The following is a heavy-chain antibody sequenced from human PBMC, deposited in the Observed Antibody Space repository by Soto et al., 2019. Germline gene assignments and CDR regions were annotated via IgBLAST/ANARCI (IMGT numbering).Heavy chain of an antibody. CDR1: GYKFKSYA. J-gene: IGHJ5*02. Sequence: QLVQSGTEVKKPGASVKVSCKASGYKFKSYAISWVRQVPGQGLEWMGWISAYNGDTNYAQRFQDRVTITADTSRSLAHMEFRSLRSDDTAVYFCARDVLILSWSPGYCFDRWGQGSLVTVSS. CDR3: ARDVLILSWSPGYCFDR. D-gene: IGHD3-3*01. CDR2: ISAYNGDT. V-gene: IGHV1-18*01.